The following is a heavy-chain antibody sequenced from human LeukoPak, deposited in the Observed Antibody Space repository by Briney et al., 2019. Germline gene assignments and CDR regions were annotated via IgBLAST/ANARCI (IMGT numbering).Heavy chain of an antibody. CDR3: ARTSGIAVAGTPGYYYYGMNV. D-gene: IGHD6-19*01. Sequence: GASVKVSCKASGYTFTSYGISWVRQAPGQGLEWMGWISAYNGNTNYAQKLQGRVTMTTDTSTSTAYMELRSLRSDDTAVYYCARTSGIAVAGTPGYYYYGMNVWGQGTTVTVSS. V-gene: IGHV1-18*01. CDR2: ISAYNGNT. CDR1: GYTFTSYG. J-gene: IGHJ6*02.